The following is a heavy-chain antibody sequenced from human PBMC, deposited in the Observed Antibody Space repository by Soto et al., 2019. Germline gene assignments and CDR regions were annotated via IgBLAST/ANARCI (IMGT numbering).Heavy chain of an antibody. D-gene: IGHD3-22*01. Sequence: SETLSLTCAVYGGSFSGYYWSWIRQPPGKGLEWIGEINHSGSTNYNPSLKSRVTISVDTSKNQFSLKLSSVTAADTAVYYCARTDYYDSSGYYSYWGQGTLVTSPQ. J-gene: IGHJ4*02. CDR2: INHSGST. CDR1: GGSFSGYY. CDR3: ARTDYYDSSGYYSY. V-gene: IGHV4-34*01.